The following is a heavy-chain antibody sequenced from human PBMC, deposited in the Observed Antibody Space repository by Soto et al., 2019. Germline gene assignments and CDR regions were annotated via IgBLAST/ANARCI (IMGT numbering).Heavy chain of an antibody. V-gene: IGHV1-3*01. CDR3: ARDLDTVMYYDYVWGSGHAFDI. J-gene: IGHJ3*02. CDR1: GYTFTRYA. D-gene: IGHD3-16*01. CDR2: INAGNGNT. Sequence: ASVKVSCKASGYTFTRYAMHWVRQAPGQRLEWMGWINAGNGNTKYSQKFQGRVTITRDTSASTAYMELSSLRSEDTAVYYCARDLDTVMYYDYVWGSGHAFDIWGQGTMVTVSS.